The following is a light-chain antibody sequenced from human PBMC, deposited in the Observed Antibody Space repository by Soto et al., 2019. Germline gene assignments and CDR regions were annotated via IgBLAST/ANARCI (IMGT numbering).Light chain of an antibody. Sequence: EIEMTQSPATLSVSPGERAILSCRASQSVSSNLAWYQHKPGQAPRLLIYGALTRATGVPARFSGSGSGTEFTLTISSLQSEDFALYYCQQYNNWPPYTFGQVTKVDIX. CDR3: QQYNNWPPYT. CDR2: GAL. V-gene: IGKV3-15*01. CDR1: QSVSSN. J-gene: IGKJ2*01.